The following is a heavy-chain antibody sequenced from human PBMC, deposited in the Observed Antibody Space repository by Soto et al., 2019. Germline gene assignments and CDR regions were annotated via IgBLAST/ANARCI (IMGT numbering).Heavy chain of an antibody. Sequence: PGGSLRLSWAASGFTFITAWMNLVRQAPGKGLEWVGRIKSKNDGGTTDYAAPVKGRFTISRDDSKNTVYLQMNSLRTEDTALYYCAADLPGHGGGYEFDYWGQGTPVTVSS. J-gene: IGHJ4*01. CDR1: GFTFITAW. CDR3: AADLPGHGGGYEFDY. D-gene: IGHD2-15*01. CDR2: IKSKNDGGTT. V-gene: IGHV3-15*07.